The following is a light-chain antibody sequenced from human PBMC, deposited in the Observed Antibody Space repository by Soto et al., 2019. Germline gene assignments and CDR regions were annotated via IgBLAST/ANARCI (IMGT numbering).Light chain of an antibody. CDR2: AAS. V-gene: IGKV3-20*01. CDR1: QSVSRSY. Sequence: EIVLTQSPGTLSLSPGERTTLSCRASQSVSRSYLAWYQQKPGQAPRLLIYAASSRATGIPDRFSGSGSVTDFTLTISRLEPEDSAVYYCQQYGSSRWTFGQGTKVEIK. J-gene: IGKJ1*01. CDR3: QQYGSSRWT.